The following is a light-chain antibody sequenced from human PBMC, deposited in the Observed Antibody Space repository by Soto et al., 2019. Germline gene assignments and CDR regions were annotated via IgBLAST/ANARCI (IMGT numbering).Light chain of an antibody. CDR2: DAT. V-gene: IGKV1-5*01. CDR3: QQYSSYWT. J-gene: IGKJ1*01. Sequence: DIPKLQSPSSLAASVGESAPTTGRASQSLSRWLAWYQQXPGKAPELLIHDATSLESGVPSRFSGSGSGTEFTLTISSLPPDDFATYYCQQYSSYWTFAQGTQVDIK. CDR1: QSLSRW.